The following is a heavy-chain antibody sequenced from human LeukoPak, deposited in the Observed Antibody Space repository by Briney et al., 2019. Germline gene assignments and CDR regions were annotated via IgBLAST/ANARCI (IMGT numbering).Heavy chain of an antibody. V-gene: IGHV3-23*01. CDR1: GCTFSSYA. CDR2: ISGSGGST. J-gene: IGHJ4*02. Sequence: GGSLRLSCAASGCTFSSYAMSWVRQAPGKGLEWVSAISGSGGSTYYADPVKGRFTISRDNSKNTLYLQMNSLRAEDTAVYYCAKDGALRGEHDYWGQGTLVTVSS. D-gene: IGHD5-12*01. CDR3: AKDGALRGEHDY.